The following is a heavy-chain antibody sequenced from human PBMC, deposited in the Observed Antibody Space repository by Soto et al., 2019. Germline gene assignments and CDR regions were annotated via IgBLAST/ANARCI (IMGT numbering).Heavy chain of an antibody. CDR3: ARAGKLVDYWSGYGMDDAFDI. CDR1: GYTFTSYD. J-gene: IGHJ3*02. V-gene: IGHV1-8*01. D-gene: IGHD3-3*01. CDR2: MNPNSGNT. Sequence: GASVKVSCKASGYTFTSYDINWVRQATGQGLEWVGWMNPNSGNTGYAQKFQGRVTMTRNTSISTAYMELSSLRSEDTAVYYCARAGKLVDYWSGYGMDDAFDIWGQGTMVTVSS.